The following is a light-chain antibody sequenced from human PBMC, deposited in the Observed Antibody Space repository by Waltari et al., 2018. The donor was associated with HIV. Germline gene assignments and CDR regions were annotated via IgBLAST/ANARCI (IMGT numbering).Light chain of an antibody. CDR3: QSYDSSLSNWV. CDR1: SSNIGAGYD. J-gene: IGLJ3*02. CDR2: GNS. Sequence: QSVLTQPPSVSGVPGQRVTISCTGSSSNIGAGYDVYWYQQLPGTAPKLLIYGNSNRPSGVPDRFSGSKSGTSASRAITGLQPDDETDYYCQSYDSSLSNWVFGGGTK. V-gene: IGLV1-40*01.